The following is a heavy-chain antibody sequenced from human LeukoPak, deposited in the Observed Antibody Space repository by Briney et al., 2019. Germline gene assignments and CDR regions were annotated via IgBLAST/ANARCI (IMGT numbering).Heavy chain of an antibody. Sequence: ASVKVSCKASGYTFTSYAMNWVRQAPGQGPEWMGWINTNTGNPTYAQGFTGRFVFSLDTSVSTAYLQISSLKAEDTAVYYCARQPLAAAGKSFYYYYYGMDVWGQGTTVTVSS. V-gene: IGHV7-4-1*02. D-gene: IGHD6-13*01. CDR1: GYTFTSYA. CDR3: ARQPLAAAGKSFYYYYYGMDV. J-gene: IGHJ6*02. CDR2: INTNTGNP.